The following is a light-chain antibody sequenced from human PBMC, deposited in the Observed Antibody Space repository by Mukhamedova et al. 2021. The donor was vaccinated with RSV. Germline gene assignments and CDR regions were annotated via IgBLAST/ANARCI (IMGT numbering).Light chain of an antibody. V-gene: IGKV3-15*01. Sequence: RLLIYGGSSRATNIPDRFSGSGSGTDFTLTISSLQSEDLGIYYCHQYFTWPPRFGHGTRLEI. CDR2: GGS. CDR3: HQYFTWPPR. J-gene: IGKJ5*01.